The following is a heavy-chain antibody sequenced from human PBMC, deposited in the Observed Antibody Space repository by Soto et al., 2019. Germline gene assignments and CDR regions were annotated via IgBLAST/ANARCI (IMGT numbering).Heavy chain of an antibody. CDR3: ARTYIWGSYRYFDY. CDR1: GFTFDDYA. Sequence: GGSLRLSCAASGFTFDDYAMHWVRQAPGKGQEWVSGISWNSGSIGYADSVKGRFTISRDKAKNSLYLQMNSLRAEYTTVYYCARTYIWGSYRYFDYWDQGTLVTVSS. J-gene: IGHJ4*02. CDR2: ISWNSGSI. D-gene: IGHD3-16*02. V-gene: IGHV3-9*01.